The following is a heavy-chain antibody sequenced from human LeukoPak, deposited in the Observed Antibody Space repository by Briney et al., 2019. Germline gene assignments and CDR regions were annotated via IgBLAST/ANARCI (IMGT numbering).Heavy chain of an antibody. CDR1: GFTFSSYG. J-gene: IGHJ4*02. D-gene: IGHD3-22*01. CDR3: VYDSSGYYYVPGGY. V-gene: IGHV3-30*03. CDR2: ISYDGSNK. Sequence: PGGSLRLSCAASGFTFSSYGMHWVRQAPGKGLEWVAVISYDGSNKYYADSVKGRFTISRDNSKNTLYLQMNSLRAEDTAVYYCVYDSSGYYYVPGGYWGQGTLVTVSS.